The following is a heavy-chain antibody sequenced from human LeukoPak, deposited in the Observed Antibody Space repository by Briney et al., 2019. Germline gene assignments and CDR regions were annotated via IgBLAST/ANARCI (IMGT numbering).Heavy chain of an antibody. J-gene: IGHJ4*02. CDR2: IWYDGSNK. D-gene: IGHD4-17*01. Sequence: GGSLRLSCAASGFTFRSYGMHWVRQAPGKGLEWVAVIWYDGSNKYYEDSVKGRFTISRDNSNNTVYLQMNSLRAEDTAVYYCAKEGDYGDYVIDYWGQGTLVTVSS. CDR1: GFTFRSYG. CDR3: AKEGDYGDYVIDY. V-gene: IGHV3-33*06.